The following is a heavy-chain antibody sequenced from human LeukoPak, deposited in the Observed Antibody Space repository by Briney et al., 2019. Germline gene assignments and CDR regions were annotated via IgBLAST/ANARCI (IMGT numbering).Heavy chain of an antibody. Sequence: GGSLRLSCAASGFTFSDYGMHWVRQAPGKGLEWVAVIIYDGSDKFYADSVKGRFTISRDNSKNTLHLQIHSLRAEDTAVYYCAKDSSYYLDSSGFDYWGPGTLVTVSS. V-gene: IGHV3-30*18. D-gene: IGHD3-22*01. CDR1: GFTFSDYG. CDR3: AKDSSYYLDSSGFDY. J-gene: IGHJ4*02. CDR2: IIYDGSDK.